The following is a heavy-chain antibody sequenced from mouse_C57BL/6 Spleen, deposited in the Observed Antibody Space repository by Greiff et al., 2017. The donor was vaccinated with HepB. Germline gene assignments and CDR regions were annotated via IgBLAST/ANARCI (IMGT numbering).Heavy chain of an antibody. D-gene: IGHD1-1*01. CDR1: GYTFTSYW. CDR3: ACSYGDAMDY. Sequence: QVQLKQSGAELVRPGTSVKLSCKASGYTFTSYWMHWVKQRPGQGLEWIGVIDPSDSYTNYNQKFKGKATLTVDTSSSTAYMQLSSLTSEDSAVYYCACSYGDAMDYWGQGTSVTVSS. V-gene: IGHV1-59*01. J-gene: IGHJ4*01. CDR2: IDPSDSYT.